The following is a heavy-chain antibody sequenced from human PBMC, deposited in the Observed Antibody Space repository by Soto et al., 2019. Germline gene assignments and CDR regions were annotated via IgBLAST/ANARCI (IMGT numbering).Heavy chain of an antibody. CDR3: ARDPGGPDGPGDY. CDR1: GYTFTSYA. J-gene: IGHJ4*02. D-gene: IGHD2-15*01. V-gene: IGHV1-3*01. CDR2: INAGNGNT. Sequence: QVQLVQSGAEVKKPGASVKVSCKASGYTFTSYAMHWVRQAPGQRLEWMGWINAGNGNTKYSQKFQGRVTITRDTTASTAYMELSSLRSEETAVYYGARDPGGPDGPGDYWGQGTLVAVSS.